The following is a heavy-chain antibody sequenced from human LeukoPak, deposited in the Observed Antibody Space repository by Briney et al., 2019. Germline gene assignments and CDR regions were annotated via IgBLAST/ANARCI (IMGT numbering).Heavy chain of an antibody. Sequence: PSGTLSLTCAISGASMTSSNWWSWVRQPPGKGLEWIGEISHSGSTNYNPSLKSRVTISVDTSKNQFSLKLSSVTAADTAVYYCARGKGGYDFWSGYEYWGQGTLVTVSS. CDR2: ISHSGST. J-gene: IGHJ4*02. CDR1: GASMTSSNW. CDR3: ARGKGGYDFWSGYEY. V-gene: IGHV4-4*02. D-gene: IGHD3-3*01.